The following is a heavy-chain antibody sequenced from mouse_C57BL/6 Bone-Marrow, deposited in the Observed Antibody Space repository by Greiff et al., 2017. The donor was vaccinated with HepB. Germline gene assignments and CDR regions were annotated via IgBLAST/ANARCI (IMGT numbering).Heavy chain of an antibody. J-gene: IGHJ2*01. CDR1: GYPFTDYN. D-gene: IGHD3-2*02. CDR3: ARRTAQADY. CDR2: INPNYGTT. V-gene: IGHV1-39*01. Sequence: VHVKQSGPELVKPGASVKISCKASGYPFTDYNMNWVKQSNGKSLEWIGVINPNYGTTSYNQKFKGKATLTVAQSSSTAYMQLNSLTSEDSAVYYCARRTAQADYWGQGTTLTVSS.